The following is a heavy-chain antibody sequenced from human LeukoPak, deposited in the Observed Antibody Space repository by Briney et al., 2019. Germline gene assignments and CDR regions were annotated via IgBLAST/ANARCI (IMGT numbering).Heavy chain of an antibody. D-gene: IGHD3-3*01. Sequence: GGSLRHSCAASGFTFNKYWMSWVRQPPGKGLEWVANIKQDGSEVYYVDSVKGRFTISRDNAKNSLYLQMNSLRAEDTAVYYCAGPFFYFDCWGQGTLVTVSS. V-gene: IGHV3-7*02. CDR1: GFTFNKYW. CDR2: IKQDGSEV. J-gene: IGHJ4*02. CDR3: AGPFFYFDC.